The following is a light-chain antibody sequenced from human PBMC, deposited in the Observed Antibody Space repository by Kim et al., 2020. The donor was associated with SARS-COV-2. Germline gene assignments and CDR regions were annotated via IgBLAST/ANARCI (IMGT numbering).Light chain of an antibody. CDR2: QDN. V-gene: IGLV3-1*01. J-gene: IGLJ2*01. Sequence: SYELTQPPSVSVSPGQTASITCSGDKLVDKYVCWHQQKPGQSPVLVIYQDNKRPSGIPVRFSGSNSGNTATLTISGTQAMDEADYYCQAWDSNTVVFGGGTHLTVL. CDR3: QAWDSNTVV. CDR1: KLVDKY.